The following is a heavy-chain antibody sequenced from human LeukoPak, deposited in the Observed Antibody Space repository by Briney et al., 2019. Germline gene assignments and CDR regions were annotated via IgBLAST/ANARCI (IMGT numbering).Heavy chain of an antibody. CDR1: GFTFSRYW. CDR2: IKQDGSEK. CDR3: ARDKVMGATYFDY. J-gene: IGHJ4*02. V-gene: IGHV3-7*01. Sequence: PGGSLRLSCAASGFTFSRYWMSWVRQVPGKGLEWVANIKQDGSEKYYVDSVKGRFTISRDNDRNSLYLQMDGLRAEDTALYYCARDKVMGATYFDYWGQGTLVTVSS. D-gene: IGHD1-26*01.